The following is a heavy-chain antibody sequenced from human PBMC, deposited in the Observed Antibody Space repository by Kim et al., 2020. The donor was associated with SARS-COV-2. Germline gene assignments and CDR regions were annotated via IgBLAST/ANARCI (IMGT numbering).Heavy chain of an antibody. J-gene: IGHJ4*02. D-gene: IGHD3-10*01. Sequence: CNPSLKRRVTTSVDTSKNQFSLKLSAVAAADTAVYYCAGAGRGDGEKVDYWGQGTLVTVSS. CDR3: AGAGRGDGEKVDY. V-gene: IGHV4-39*07.